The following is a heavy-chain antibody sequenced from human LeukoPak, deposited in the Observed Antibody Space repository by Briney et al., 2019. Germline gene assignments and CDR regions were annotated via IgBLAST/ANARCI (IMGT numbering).Heavy chain of an antibody. CDR3: ASWGSDYYYYYMDV. Sequence: SETLSLTCTVSGYSISSGYYWGWIRQPPGKGLEWIGTFYHSGSTYYNPSLKSRVTISVDTSKNQFSLKLSSVTAADTAVYYCASWGSDYYYYYMDVWGKGTTVTVSS. CDR1: GYSISSGYY. J-gene: IGHJ6*03. D-gene: IGHD3-16*01. CDR2: FYHSGST. V-gene: IGHV4-38-2*02.